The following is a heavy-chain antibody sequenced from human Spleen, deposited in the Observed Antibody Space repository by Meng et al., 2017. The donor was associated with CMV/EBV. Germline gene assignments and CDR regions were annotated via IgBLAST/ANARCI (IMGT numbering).Heavy chain of an antibody. Sequence: GESLKISCAASGFTFSNSDMNWVRQAPGKGLEWVAFIRYDGSDKFYADSVKGRFTISRDNSRKTLYLQINSLRAEDTAMYYCAKGDYIRNAFDIWGQGTKVTVSS. J-gene: IGHJ3*02. CDR2: IRYDGSDK. CDR1: GFTFSNSD. CDR3: AKGDYIRNAFDI. D-gene: IGHD4-11*01. V-gene: IGHV3-30*02.